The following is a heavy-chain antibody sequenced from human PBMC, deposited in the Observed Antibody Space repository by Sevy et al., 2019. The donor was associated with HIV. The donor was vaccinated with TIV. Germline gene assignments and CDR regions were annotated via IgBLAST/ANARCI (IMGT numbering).Heavy chain of an antibody. CDR1: GFTFSNVW. J-gene: IGHJ1*01. D-gene: IGHD3-16*01. CDR2: FKSKADGGTP. CDR3: ATGGSLFQH. V-gene: IGHV3-15*01. Sequence: GGSLRLSCAASGFTFSNVWMTWVRQPPGKGLEWVGRFKSKADGGTPDHAEAVRDRFIVSRDDSKSMLILQMNSLKTDATGVYYCATGGSLFQHWGQGTLVTVSS.